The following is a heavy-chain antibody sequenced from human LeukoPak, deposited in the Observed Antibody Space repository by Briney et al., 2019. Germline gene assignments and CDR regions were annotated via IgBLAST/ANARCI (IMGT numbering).Heavy chain of an antibody. V-gene: IGHV1-3*01. CDR3: ATAPGYSSGWYTY. CDR2: INAGNGDT. J-gene: IGHJ4*02. CDR1: GYTFTNYI. D-gene: IGHD6-19*01. Sequence: GASVKVSCKASGYTFTNYIIHWVRQAPGQRLEWMGWINAGNGDTKYSQKFQVRVTITRDTSASTAYMELSSLRSEDTAVYYCATAPGYSSGWYTYWGQGTLVTVSS.